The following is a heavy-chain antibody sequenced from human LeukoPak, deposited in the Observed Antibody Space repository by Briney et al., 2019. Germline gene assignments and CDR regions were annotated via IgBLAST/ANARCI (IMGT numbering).Heavy chain of an antibody. CDR1: GGSISSYY. CDR2: IYYSGST. CDR3: ARGGGRGDCYRD. J-gene: IGHJ4*02. D-gene: IGHD2-21*02. Sequence: SETLSLTCTVSGGSISSYYWSWIRQPPGKGLEWIGYIYYSGSTNYNPSLKSRVTISVDTSKNQFSLKLSSVTAADTAVYYCARGGGRGDCYRDWGQGTLVTVSS. V-gene: IGHV4-59*01.